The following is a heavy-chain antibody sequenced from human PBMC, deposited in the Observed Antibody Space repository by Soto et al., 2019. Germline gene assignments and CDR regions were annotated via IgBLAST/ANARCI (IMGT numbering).Heavy chain of an antibody. CDR3: ASAGRSSYSGFDY. J-gene: IGHJ4*02. D-gene: IGHD6-6*01. CDR1: GCTFSSYA. V-gene: IGHV1-69*13. CDR2: IIPICGTA. Sequence: GASVQVSCQASGCTFSSYAISWVRQAPGRGLEWLGGIIPICGTANYAQKFQGRVTITADESTSTAYMELSSLRSADTAVYYCASAGRSSYSGFDYWGRGTLVTVSS.